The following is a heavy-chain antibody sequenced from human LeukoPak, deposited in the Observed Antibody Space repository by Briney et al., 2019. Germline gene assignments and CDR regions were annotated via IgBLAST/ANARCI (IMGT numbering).Heavy chain of an antibody. CDR2: VNPNSENT. CDR3: ARGTPYCSSASCYNY. Sequence: ASVKVSCKASGYTFTSYGISWVRQAPGQGLEWMGWVNPNSENTGYAQKFQGRVTMTTNTSINTAYMELSNLVTEDTAVYYCARGTPYCSSASCYNYWGQGSLVTVSS. D-gene: IGHD2-2*02. J-gene: IGHJ4*02. CDR1: GYTFTSYG. V-gene: IGHV1-8*02.